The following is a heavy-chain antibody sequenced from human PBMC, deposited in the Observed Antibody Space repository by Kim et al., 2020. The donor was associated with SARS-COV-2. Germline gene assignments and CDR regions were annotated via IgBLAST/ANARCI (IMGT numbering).Heavy chain of an antibody. D-gene: IGHD3-10*01. V-gene: IGHV4-59*01. CDR3: AREVYYGSGSYLNWFDP. CDR1: GGSISSYY. CDR2: IYYSGST. Sequence: SETLSLTCTVSGGSISSYYWSWIRQPPGKGLEWIGYIYYSGSTNYNPSLKSRVTISVDTSKNQFSLKLSSVTAADTAVYYCAREVYYGSGSYLNWFDPWGQGTLVTVSS. J-gene: IGHJ5*02.